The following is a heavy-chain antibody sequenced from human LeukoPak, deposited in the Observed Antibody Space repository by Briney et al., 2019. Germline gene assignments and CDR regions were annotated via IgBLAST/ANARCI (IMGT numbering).Heavy chain of an antibody. CDR3: ARQAHYYDSSGYYYINH. CDR1: GYTFTSYA. D-gene: IGHD3-22*01. J-gene: IGHJ5*02. Sequence: ASVKVSCKASGYTFTSYAMNWVRQAPGQGLEWMGWINTNTGNPTYAQGFTGRFVFSLDTSVSTAYLQISSLKAEDTAVYYCARQAHYYDSSGYYYINHWGQGTLVTVSS. V-gene: IGHV7-4-1*02. CDR2: INTNTGNP.